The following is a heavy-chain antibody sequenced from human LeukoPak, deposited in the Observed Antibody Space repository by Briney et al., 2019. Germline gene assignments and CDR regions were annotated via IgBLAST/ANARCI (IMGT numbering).Heavy chain of an antibody. CDR2: IFGGGTT. CDR1: GFTVSNIY. V-gene: IGHV3-66*01. J-gene: IGHJ4*02. CDR3: VRSLNRGDPYDS. D-gene: IGHD3-10*01. Sequence: PGGSLRLSCAASGFTVSNIYMTWLRQSPGKGLEWVSAIFGGGTTYYADSVRGRFTIPRDNSKNTLHLQMNSLRADDTAVYYCVRSLNRGDPYDSWGQGILVTVSS.